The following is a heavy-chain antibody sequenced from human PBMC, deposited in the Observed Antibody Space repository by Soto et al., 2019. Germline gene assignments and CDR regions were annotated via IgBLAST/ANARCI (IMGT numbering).Heavy chain of an antibody. CDR1: GGSISSSNW. CDR3: ASRGVAGEGGPY. V-gene: IGHV4-4*02. CDR2: IYHSGST. Sequence: QVQLQESGPGLVKPSGTLSLTCAVSGGSISSSNWWSWVRQPPGKGLEWIGEIYHSGSTNYNPSLKSRVTISVDKSKNQFSLKLCSGTAAATAVYYCASRGVAGEGGPYWGQGTLVTVSS. D-gene: IGHD3-10*01. J-gene: IGHJ4*02.